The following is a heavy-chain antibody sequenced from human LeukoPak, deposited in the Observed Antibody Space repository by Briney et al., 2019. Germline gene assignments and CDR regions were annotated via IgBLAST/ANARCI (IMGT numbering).Heavy chain of an antibody. D-gene: IGHD2-2*02. CDR2: INQDGSEK. CDR3: ARGYTYSWDHYFDY. Sequence: GGSLRLSCAASGFNFSSYWMSWVRQAPGKGLEWLANINQDGSEKYYVDSVKGRFTISRDNAKNSLYLQVNSLRVEDTAVYYCARGYTYSWDHYFDYWGQGTLVTVSS. CDR1: GFNFSSYW. J-gene: IGHJ4*02. V-gene: IGHV3-7*01.